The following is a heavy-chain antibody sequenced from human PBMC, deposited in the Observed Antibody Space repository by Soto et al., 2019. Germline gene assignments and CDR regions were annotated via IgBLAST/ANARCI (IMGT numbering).Heavy chain of an antibody. V-gene: IGHV4-34*01. Sequence: SETLSLTCAVYCGSVNAYYWNWIRQPPGKGLEWIGGINHTGGTHYTPSLKSRVTMSVDTSKSQFSMRLSSVTAADTAIYYCATRITVFGLLLPPFDPWGQGTQVAVSS. J-gene: IGHJ5*02. CDR3: ATRITVFGLLLPPFDP. D-gene: IGHD3-3*01. CDR1: CGSVNAYY. CDR2: INHTGGT.